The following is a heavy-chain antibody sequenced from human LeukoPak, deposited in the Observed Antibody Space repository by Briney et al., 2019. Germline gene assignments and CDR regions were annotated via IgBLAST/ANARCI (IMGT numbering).Heavy chain of an antibody. V-gene: IGHV1-2*02. Sequence: ASVKVSCKASGYTFTGYYMHWVRQAPGQRLEWMGWINPNSGGTNYAQKFQGRVTMTRDTSISTAYMELSRLRSDDTAVYYCARVSAVAGTLGYWGQGTLVTVSS. CDR1: GYTFTGYY. J-gene: IGHJ4*02. CDR3: ARVSAVAGTLGY. D-gene: IGHD6-19*01. CDR2: INPNSGGT.